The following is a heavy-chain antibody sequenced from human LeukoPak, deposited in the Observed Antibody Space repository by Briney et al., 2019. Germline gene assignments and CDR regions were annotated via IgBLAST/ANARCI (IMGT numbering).Heavy chain of an antibody. CDR2: IYYSGST. CDR3: ARGKYYYDSSGYYRPLFDY. Sequence: PSETLSLTCTVSGGSISSYDWNWIRQPPGKGLEWIGYIYYSGSTNYNPSLKSRVTISVDTSKNQFSLKLSSVTAADTAVYYCARGKYYYDSSGYYRPLFDYWGQGTLVTVSS. V-gene: IGHV4-59*01. D-gene: IGHD3-22*01. CDR1: GGSISSYD. J-gene: IGHJ4*02.